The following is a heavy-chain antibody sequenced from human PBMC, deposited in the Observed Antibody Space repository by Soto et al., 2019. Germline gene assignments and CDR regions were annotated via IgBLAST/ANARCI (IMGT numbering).Heavy chain of an antibody. D-gene: IGHD5-12*01. CDR3: ARLRGPDYYYGMDV. Sequence: ASVKVSCKASGGTFSSYAINWVRQAPGQGLEWMGGIIPIFGTANYAQKFQGRVTITADESTSTAYMELSSLRSEDTAVYYCARLRGPDYYYGMDVRGQGTTVTVSS. V-gene: IGHV1-69*13. CDR2: IIPIFGTA. J-gene: IGHJ6*02. CDR1: GGTFSSYA.